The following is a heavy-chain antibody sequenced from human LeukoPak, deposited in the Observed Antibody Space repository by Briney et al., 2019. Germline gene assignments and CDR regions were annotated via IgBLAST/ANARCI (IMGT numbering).Heavy chain of an antibody. D-gene: IGHD6-19*01. J-gene: IGHJ4*02. CDR2: ISDSGDIT. CDR3: AKDARRTSGWYFFDY. CDR1: GFAFSNQA. Sequence: GRSLRLSCAASGFAFSNQAMGWVRQASGKGLEWVSVISDSGDITYYADSVKGRFTISRDNSRNTLFLQMNSLRAEDTAVYYCAKDARRTSGWYFFDYWGQGTLVTVSS. V-gene: IGHV3-23*01.